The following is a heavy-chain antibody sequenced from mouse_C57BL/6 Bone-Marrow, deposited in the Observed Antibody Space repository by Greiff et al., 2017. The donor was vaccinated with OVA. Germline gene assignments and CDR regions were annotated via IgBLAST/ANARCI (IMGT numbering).Heavy chain of an antibody. J-gene: IGHJ4*01. D-gene: IGHD2-5*01. Sequence: EVQVVESGGGLVKPGGSLNLSCAASVFTFTDYGLHWVRHAPEQGLSWVAYISSGSSTIYYADTVKGRFTISRDNAKTTLFLQMTSLRSEDTAMYYCAKGGYSNYNYAMDYWGQGTSVTVSS. CDR3: AKGGYSNYNYAMDY. CDR1: VFTFTDYG. V-gene: IGHV5-17*01. CDR2: ISSGSSTI.